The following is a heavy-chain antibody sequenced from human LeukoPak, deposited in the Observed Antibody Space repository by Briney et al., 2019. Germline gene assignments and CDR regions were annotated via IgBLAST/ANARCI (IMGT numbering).Heavy chain of an antibody. D-gene: IGHD3-9*01. Sequence: GGSLRLPCAASGFTFSSYSINWVRQAPGKGLEWVSYISGSSSTIYYADSVKGRFTISRDNAKNSLYLQMNSLRAEDTAMYYCARLTGYYYGMDVWGQGTTVTVFS. CDR2: ISGSSSTI. V-gene: IGHV3-48*01. CDR1: GFTFSSYS. J-gene: IGHJ6*02. CDR3: ARLTGYYYGMDV.